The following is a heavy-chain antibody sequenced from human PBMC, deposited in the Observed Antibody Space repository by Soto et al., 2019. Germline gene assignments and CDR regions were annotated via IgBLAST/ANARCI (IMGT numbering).Heavy chain of an antibody. Sequence: QEQLVQSGAEVKKPGSSVKVSCKDSGGLFSSYAISWVRQAPGQGLEWMGGIIPVFGTPFYAQKFQGRVTITADESTNTAYMELNSLRSEDTAMYYCARGDSPYVWFNEFWGQGSLVTVSS. D-gene: IGHD3-16*01. CDR1: GGLFSSYA. CDR3: ARGDSPYVWFNEF. J-gene: IGHJ1*01. V-gene: IGHV1-69*01. CDR2: IIPVFGTP.